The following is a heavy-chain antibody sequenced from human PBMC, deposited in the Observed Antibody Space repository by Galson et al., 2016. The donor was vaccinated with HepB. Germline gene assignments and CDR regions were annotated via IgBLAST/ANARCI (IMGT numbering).Heavy chain of an antibody. CDR2: ISSSGTT. D-gene: IGHD6-13*01. CDR3: ATSLPRIAEAGFGMCDN. CDR1: GVSISRSPYY. V-gene: IGHV4-39*01. J-gene: IGHJ4*02. Sequence: SETLSLTCTVSGVSISRSPYYWAWIRQPPGKGLEWIGSISSSGTTYYNPSLKSRITMSVDASRSRFSLNLRSVTVADTATFFCATSLPRIAEAGFGMCDNWGQGTLVIVSS.